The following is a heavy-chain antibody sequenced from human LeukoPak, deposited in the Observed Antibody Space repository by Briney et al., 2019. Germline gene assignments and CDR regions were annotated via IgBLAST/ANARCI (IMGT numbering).Heavy chain of an antibody. CDR2: IIPIFGTA. CDR1: GGTFSSYA. J-gene: IGHJ5*02. Sequence: GASVKVSCKASGGTFSSYAISWVRQAPGQGLEWMGGIIPIFGTANYAQKFQGRVTITADESTSTAYMELSSLRSEDTAVYYCARDRRLVVGWFDPWGQGTLVTVSS. D-gene: IGHD6-19*01. CDR3: ARDRRLVVGWFDP. V-gene: IGHV1-69*13.